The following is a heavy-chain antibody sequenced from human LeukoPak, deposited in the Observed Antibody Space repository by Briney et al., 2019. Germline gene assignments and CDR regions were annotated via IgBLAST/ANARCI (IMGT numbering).Heavy chain of an antibody. Sequence: PSETLSLTCAVYGAALSEYYWSWIRQSPGKGLEWIGEVAHKGPTVYSPILNRKYNPSFKSRVTMSVDPSKNQFSLKLTSVTVADTATYYCVRQGTNSGYYLLDYWGQGHLVIVSS. CDR1: GAALSEYY. J-gene: IGHJ4*02. CDR2: VAHKGPTVYSPILNR. CDR3: VRQGTNSGYYLLDY. V-gene: IGHV4-34*01. D-gene: IGHD3-22*01.